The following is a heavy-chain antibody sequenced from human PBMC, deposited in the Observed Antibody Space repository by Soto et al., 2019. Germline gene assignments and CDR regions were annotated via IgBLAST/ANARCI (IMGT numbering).Heavy chain of an antibody. Sequence: GGSLRLSCAASGFTVSSNYMSWVRQAPGKGLEWVSVIYSGGSTYYADSVKGRFTISRHNSKNTLYLQMNSLRAEDTAVYYCARVSVGYYDFWSGYYPPDYYYMDVWGKGTTVTVSS. D-gene: IGHD3-3*01. CDR3: ARVSVGYYDFWSGYYPPDYYYMDV. CDR2: IYSGGST. J-gene: IGHJ6*03. CDR1: GFTVSSNY. V-gene: IGHV3-53*04.